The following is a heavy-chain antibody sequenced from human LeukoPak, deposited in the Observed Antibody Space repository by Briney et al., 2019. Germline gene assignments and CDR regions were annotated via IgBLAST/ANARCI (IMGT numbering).Heavy chain of an antibody. J-gene: IGHJ4*02. CDR2: IRYDGSNK. CDR1: GFTFSSYA. Sequence: GRSLRLSCAASGFTFSSYAMHWVRQAPGKGLEWVAFIRYDGSNKYYADSVKGRFTISRDNSKNTLFLQMNSLRPEDTAVYYCARGPDYDILADYFDYWGQGTLVTVSS. D-gene: IGHD3-9*01. V-gene: IGHV3-30*04. CDR3: ARGPDYDILADYFDY.